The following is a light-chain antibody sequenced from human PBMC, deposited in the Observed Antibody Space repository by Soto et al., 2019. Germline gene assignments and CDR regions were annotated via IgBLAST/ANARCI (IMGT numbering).Light chain of an antibody. Sequence: QSALTQPASVSGSPGQSITISCTGTSSDVGGYNYVSWYQQHPGKAPKLVIYEVTKRPSGVSNRFSGSKSGNTASLTISGLQAEDETDYYCSSYTDSSNYVFGTGTKVTVL. CDR3: SSYTDSSNYV. CDR1: SSDVGGYNY. CDR2: EVT. V-gene: IGLV2-14*01. J-gene: IGLJ1*01.